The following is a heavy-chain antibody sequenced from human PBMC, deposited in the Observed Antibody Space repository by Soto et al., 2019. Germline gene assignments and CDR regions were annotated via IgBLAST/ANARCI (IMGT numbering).Heavy chain of an antibody. J-gene: IGHJ5*02. CDR3: ARVEPGSYRFDP. D-gene: IGHD3-10*01. CDR1: GGSISTSGYS. CDR2: IYYSGST. Sequence: SQTLSLTCTVSGGSISTSGYSWGWIRQPPGKGLEWIGYIYYSGSTYYNPSLKSRVTISVDTSKNQFSLKLSSVTAADTAVYYCARVEPGSYRFDPWGEGTLVTVSS. V-gene: IGHV4-30-4*08.